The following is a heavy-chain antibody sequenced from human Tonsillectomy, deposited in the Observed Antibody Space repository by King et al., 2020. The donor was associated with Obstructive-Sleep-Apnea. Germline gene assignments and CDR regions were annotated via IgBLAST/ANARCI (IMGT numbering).Heavy chain of an antibody. CDR3: AKSRAGVWRSYGMDV. Sequence: VQLVESGGGVVEPGRSLRLSCAASGFTFNKYGMHWVRQAPGKGLEWVANIGFDRSNKYYADSVKDRVTISRDDSKNTLYLQMNTLRAEDTAVYYCAKSRAGVWRSYGMDVWGQGTTVTVSS. CDR1: GFTFNKYG. J-gene: IGHJ6*02. D-gene: IGHD2-8*01. V-gene: IGHV3-33*06. CDR2: IGFDRSNK.